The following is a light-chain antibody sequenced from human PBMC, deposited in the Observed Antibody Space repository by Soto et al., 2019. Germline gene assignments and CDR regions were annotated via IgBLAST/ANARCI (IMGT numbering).Light chain of an antibody. CDR2: EVS. V-gene: IGLV2-14*01. Sequence: QSALTQPASVSGSPGQSITISCTGTSSDVGGYNYVSWYQQHPGKAPKLMIYEVSNRPSGVSNRFSGSKSGNTASLTISGLQAEDEADYYCSSYISSSTHVFGTGTKLTVL. CDR3: SSYISSSTHV. CDR1: SSDVGGYNY. J-gene: IGLJ1*01.